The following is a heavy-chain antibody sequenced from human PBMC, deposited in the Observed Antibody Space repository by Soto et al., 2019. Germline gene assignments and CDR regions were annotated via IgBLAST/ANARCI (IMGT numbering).Heavy chain of an antibody. CDR2: IKSKTDGGTT. V-gene: IGHV3-15*01. J-gene: IGHJ4*02. CDR1: VFTFSNAW. Sequence: VGSLRLSCASSVFTFSNAWMSWVRHSPGKGLEWVGRIKSKTDGGTTDYAAPVKGRFTISRDDSKNTLYLQMNSLKTEDTAVYYCLRNGLFEYWGQGTLVTVSS. CDR3: LRNGLFEY. D-gene: IGHD2-8*01.